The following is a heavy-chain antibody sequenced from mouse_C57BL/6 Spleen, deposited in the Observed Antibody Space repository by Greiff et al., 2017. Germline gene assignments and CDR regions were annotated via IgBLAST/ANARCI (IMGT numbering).Heavy chain of an antibody. CDR2: IYPGDGDT. J-gene: IGHJ2*01. D-gene: IGHD1-1*01. CDR3: ARGGSSFDY. Sequence: VQLQESGPELVKPGASVKISCKASGYAFSSSWMNWVKQRPGKGLEWIGRIYPGDGDTNYNGKFKGKATLTADKSSSTAYMQLSSLTSEDSAVYFCARGGSSFDYWGQGTTLTVSS. V-gene: IGHV1-82*01. CDR1: GYAFSSSW.